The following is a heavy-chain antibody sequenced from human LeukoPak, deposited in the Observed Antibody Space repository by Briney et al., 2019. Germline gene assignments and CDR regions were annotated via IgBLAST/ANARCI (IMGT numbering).Heavy chain of an antibody. CDR2: ISSSGSTI. V-gene: IGHV3-11*04. CDR1: GFTFSDYY. Sequence: GGSLRLSCAASGFTFSDYYMSWIRQAPGKGLEWVSYISSSGSTIYYADSVKGRFTISRDNAKNSLYLQMNSLRAEDTAVYYCARAGGSGIVVTAPVFGGDDAFDIWGQGTMVTVSS. J-gene: IGHJ3*02. CDR3: ARAGGSGIVVTAPVFGGDDAFDI. D-gene: IGHD2-21*02.